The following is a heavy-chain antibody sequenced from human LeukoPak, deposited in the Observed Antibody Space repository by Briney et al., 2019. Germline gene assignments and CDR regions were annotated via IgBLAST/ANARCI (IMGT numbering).Heavy chain of an antibody. CDR3: ARDKTANNAFDI. Sequence: GGSLRLSCAASGFTFSSYSMNWVRQAPGKGLEWVSSISSSSSYIYYADSVKGRFTISRDNAKSSLYLQMNSLRAEDTAVYYCARDKTANNAFDIWGQGTMVTVSS. CDR1: GFTFSSYS. D-gene: IGHD2-21*02. CDR2: ISSSSSYI. V-gene: IGHV3-21*01. J-gene: IGHJ3*02.